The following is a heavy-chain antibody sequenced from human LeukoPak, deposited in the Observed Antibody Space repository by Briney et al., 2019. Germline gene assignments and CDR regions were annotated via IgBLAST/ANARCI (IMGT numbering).Heavy chain of an antibody. V-gene: IGHV3-33*06. CDR2: DWYNGNYK. CDR3: TKDSFNTTLLLTAHFFAY. CDR1: GFMFSNHT. D-gene: IGHD3-10*01. J-gene: IGHJ4*02. Sequence: HPGRFMRLSCAASGFMFSNHTMHWVHKAPDKGLERVAIDWYNGNYKYYSDSVKGRFTNSRDNSTTTLYLQISSLRAEDTAIYYCTKDSFNTTLLLTAHFFAYWGQGALVTVSS.